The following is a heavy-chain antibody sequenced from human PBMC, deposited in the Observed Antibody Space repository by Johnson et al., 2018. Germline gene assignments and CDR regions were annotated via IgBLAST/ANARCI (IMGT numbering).Heavy chain of an antibody. J-gene: IGHJ6*03. CDR3: AKDLGGYCTNGVCYYYYYYMDV. V-gene: IGHV3-30*18. D-gene: IGHD2-8*01. Sequence: QVQLVESGGGVVQPGRSLRLSCAASGFRFSDYGIHWVRQSPGKGLEWVAVISFDGSNKYYADSVKGRFTISRDNSKNTLYLQMNSLRAEDTAGYYCAKDLGGYCTNGVCYYYYYYMDVWGKGTTVTVSS. CDR2: ISFDGSNK. CDR1: GFRFSDYG.